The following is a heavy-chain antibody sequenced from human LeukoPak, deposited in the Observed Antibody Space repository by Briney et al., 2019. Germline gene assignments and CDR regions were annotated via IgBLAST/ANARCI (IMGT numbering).Heavy chain of an antibody. Sequence: PGGSLRLSCAASGFTFSSYGMHWVRQAPGKGLEWVAFIRYDGSNKYYADSVKGRFTISRDNSKNTLYLQMNSLRAEDTAVYYCAKVKVDPYYFDYWGQGTLVTVSS. D-gene: IGHD2-15*01. CDR1: GFTFSSYG. CDR3: AKVKVDPYYFDY. V-gene: IGHV3-30*02. J-gene: IGHJ4*02. CDR2: IRYDGSNK.